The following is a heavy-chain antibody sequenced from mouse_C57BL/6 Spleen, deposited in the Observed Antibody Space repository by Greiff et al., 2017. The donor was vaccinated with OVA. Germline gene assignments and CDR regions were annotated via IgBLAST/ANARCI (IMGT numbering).Heavy chain of an antibody. J-gene: IGHJ1*03. D-gene: IGHD1-1*01. CDR1: GYTFTSYG. CDR3: ARRSYGSHWYFDV. Sequence: VKLMESGAELARPGASVKLSCKASGYTFTSYGISWVKQRTGQGLEWIGEIYPRSGNTYYNEKFKGKATLTADKSSSTAYMELRSLTSEDSAVYFCARRSYGSHWYFDVWGTGTTVTVSS. CDR2: IYPRSGNT. V-gene: IGHV1-81*01.